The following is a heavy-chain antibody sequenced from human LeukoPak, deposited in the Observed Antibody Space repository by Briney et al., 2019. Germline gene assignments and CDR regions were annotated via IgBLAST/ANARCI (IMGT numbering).Heavy chain of an antibody. CDR2: MNPNSGNT. CDR1: GYTFTSYD. CDR3: ARGKAGRYFDWLLYFSSDWFDP. Sequence: GASVKVSCKASGYTFTSYDINWVRQATGQGLEWMGWMNPNSGNTGYAQKFQGRVTMTRNTSISTAYMELSSLRSEDTAVYYCARGKAGRYFDWLLYFSSDWFDPWGQGTLVTVSS. D-gene: IGHD3-9*01. V-gene: IGHV1-8*01. J-gene: IGHJ5*02.